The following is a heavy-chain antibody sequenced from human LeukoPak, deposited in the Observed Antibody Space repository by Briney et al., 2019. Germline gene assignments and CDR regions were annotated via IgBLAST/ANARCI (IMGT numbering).Heavy chain of an antibody. V-gene: IGHV3-23*01. J-gene: IGHJ6*02. Sequence: GALGLSCAASGFTFSKDSMSWGRQAPGEGLEGVSTISNTGSDTYYADSVKGRFTISRDNYENTLYLQMNNLRAEDTAIHYCAKVPYSDYGSGRPPFMDVWGQGTTVAVSS. CDR3: AKVPYSDYGSGRPPFMDV. D-gene: IGHD3-10*01. CDR1: GFTFSKDS. CDR2: ISNTGSDT.